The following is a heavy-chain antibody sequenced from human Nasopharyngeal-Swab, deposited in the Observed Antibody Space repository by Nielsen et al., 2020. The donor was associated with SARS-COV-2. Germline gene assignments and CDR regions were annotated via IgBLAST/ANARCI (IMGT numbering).Heavy chain of an antibody. CDR2: ISYDGSNT. V-gene: IGHV3-30-3*01. D-gene: IGHD6-19*01. CDR3: ARSEYSSAFDY. J-gene: IGHJ4*02. CDR1: GFTFSNYA. Sequence: GGSLRLSCTASGFTFSNYAMHWVRQAPGKGLEWVAVISYDGSNTFYGDSVKGRFTISRDDSKNTLYLQMNSLRVEDTAVYYCARSEYSSAFDYWGQGTLVTVSS.